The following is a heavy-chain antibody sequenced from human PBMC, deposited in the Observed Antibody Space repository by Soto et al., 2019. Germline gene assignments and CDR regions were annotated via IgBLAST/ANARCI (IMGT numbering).Heavy chain of an antibody. Sequence: SETLSLTCAVYGGSFSGYYWSWIRQPPGKGLEWIGEINRSGSTNYNPSLKSRVTISVDTSKNQFSLKLSSVTAADTAVYYCAGASSGYYYYYYGMDVWGQGTMVTVSS. D-gene: IGHD3-22*01. V-gene: IGHV4-34*01. CDR1: GGSFSGYY. J-gene: IGHJ6*02. CDR2: INRSGST. CDR3: AGASSGYYYYYYGMDV.